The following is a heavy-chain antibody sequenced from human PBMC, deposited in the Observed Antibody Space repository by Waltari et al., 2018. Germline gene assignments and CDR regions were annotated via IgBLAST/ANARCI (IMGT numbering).Heavy chain of an antibody. Sequence: EVQLVQSGAEVKKPGESLKISCQVSEYSLSDYWIAWVRRMPRKGLEWLGIRYRGDSDTRYSTSYQCHVTISVDKSTDTAYLKWSSLKASDTGIYYCARPWNSGWYYSGMDVWGQGTSVTVSS. CDR1: EYSLSDYW. CDR3: ARPWNSGWYYSGMDV. CDR2: RYRGDSDT. J-gene: IGHJ6*02. V-gene: IGHV5-51*01. D-gene: IGHD6-19*01.